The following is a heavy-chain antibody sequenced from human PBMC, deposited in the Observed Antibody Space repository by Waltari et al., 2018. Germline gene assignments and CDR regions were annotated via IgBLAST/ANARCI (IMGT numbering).Heavy chain of an antibody. Sequence: EVQLVESGGGLVQPGGSLRLSCAASGFTFRNYWIGWVRQTPGKGLEWVANIKQDGSEKYYVDSVKGRFTISRDNAKNSLYLQMNSLRAEDTAVYSCVRNRADYWGQGTLVTVSS. CDR1: GFTFRNYW. CDR3: VRNRADY. D-gene: IGHD3-10*01. CDR2: IKQDGSEK. J-gene: IGHJ4*02. V-gene: IGHV3-7*01.